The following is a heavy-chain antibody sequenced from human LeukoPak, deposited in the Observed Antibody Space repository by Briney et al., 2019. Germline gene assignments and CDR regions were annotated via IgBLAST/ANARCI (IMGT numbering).Heavy chain of an antibody. V-gene: IGHV3-30*18. D-gene: IGHD6-19*01. CDR1: GFTFSSYG. CDR2: ISYDGSNK. Sequence: PGGSLRLSCAASGFTFSSYGMHWVRQAPGKGLEWVAVISYDGSNKYYADSVKGRFTISRDNSKNTLYLQMNSLRAEDTAVYYCAKGSSGWYTPGPGWGQGTLVTVSS. J-gene: IGHJ4*02. CDR3: AKGSSGWYTPGPG.